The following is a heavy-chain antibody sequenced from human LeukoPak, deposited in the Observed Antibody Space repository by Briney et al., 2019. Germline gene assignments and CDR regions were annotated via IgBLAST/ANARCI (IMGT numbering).Heavy chain of an antibody. CDR1: GFTLSDYY. CDR2: ISSSGSTI. V-gene: IGHV3-11*01. J-gene: IGHJ3*02. D-gene: IGHD2-21*02. CDR3: ARARDCGGDCYSYAFDI. Sequence: GGSLRLSCAASGFTLSDYYMSWIRQAPGKGLEWVSYISSSGSTIDYADSVKGRFTISRDNAKNSLYLQMSSLRAEDTAVYYCARARDCGGDCYSYAFDIWGQGTMVTVSS.